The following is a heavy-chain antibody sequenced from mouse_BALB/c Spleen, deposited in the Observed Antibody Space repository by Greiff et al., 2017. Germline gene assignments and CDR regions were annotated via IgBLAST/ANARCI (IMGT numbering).Heavy chain of an antibody. D-gene: IGHD4-1*01. CDR2: ISSGGSYN. CDR1: GFTFSSYC. V-gene: IGHV5-6*01. Sequence: EVQLVESGGDLVKPGGSLKLSCAASGFTFSSYCMAWVRQTPGQRLEWVATISSGGSYNYYPDSVKGRFTISRDNAKNTLYLQMSSMKSEDTAMYYCAPLTGDFAYWGQGTLVTVSA. CDR3: APLTGDFAY. J-gene: IGHJ3*01.